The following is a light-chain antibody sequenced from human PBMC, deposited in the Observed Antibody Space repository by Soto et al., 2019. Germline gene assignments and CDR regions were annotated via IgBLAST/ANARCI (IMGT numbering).Light chain of an antibody. V-gene: IGKV3-11*01. Sequence: EIVLAQSPATLSLSPGERATLSCRASQSVSSYLAWYQQKPGQAPRLLIYDAANRATGIPARFSGSGSGTVFTITISSQEPEHFAVYYCQQRSNWPPTFGGGTKVEIK. CDR2: DAA. CDR1: QSVSSY. CDR3: QQRSNWPPT. J-gene: IGKJ4*01.